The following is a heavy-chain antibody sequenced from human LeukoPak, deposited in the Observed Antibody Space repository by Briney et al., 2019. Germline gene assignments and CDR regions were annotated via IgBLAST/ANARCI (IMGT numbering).Heavy chain of an antibody. CDR2: INPSGGST. CDR3: ARARLVNWFDP. D-gene: IGHD3-9*01. Sequence: ASVKVSCKASGYTFTNYYMQWVRQAPGQGLEWMGIINPSGGSTIYAQKFQGRVTMTRDTSTNTVYMELSSLSSEDTAVYYCARARLVNWFDPWGQGTLVTVSS. J-gene: IGHJ5*02. V-gene: IGHV1-46*01. CDR1: GYTFTNYY.